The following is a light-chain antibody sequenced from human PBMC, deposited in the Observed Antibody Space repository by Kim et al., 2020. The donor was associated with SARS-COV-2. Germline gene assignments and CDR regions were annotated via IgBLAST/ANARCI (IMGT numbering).Light chain of an antibody. J-gene: IGKJ2*01. CDR2: AAS. CDR1: QSISNW. Sequence: SASVGDRVTITCRASQSISNWLAWYQQRPGKAPKVLIYAASTLASGVPSSFSGTGSGTEFTLTISSLQPDDFATYYCQQYNTYPYTFGQGTKLEIK. V-gene: IGKV1-5*01. CDR3: QQYNTYPYT.